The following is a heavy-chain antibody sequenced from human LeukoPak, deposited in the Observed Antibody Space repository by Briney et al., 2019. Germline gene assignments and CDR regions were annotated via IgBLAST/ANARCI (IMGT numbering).Heavy chain of an antibody. Sequence: PGGSLRLSCAASGFTFSSPWMTWVRQAPGKGLEWVATINQDGSEKYYVDSVKGRFTISRDNAKNSLYLQMNSLRAEDTAVFYCARHRAPSYWGQGTLVTVSS. CDR2: INQDGSEK. CDR1: GFTFSSPW. V-gene: IGHV3-7*05. J-gene: IGHJ4*02. CDR3: ARHRAPSY.